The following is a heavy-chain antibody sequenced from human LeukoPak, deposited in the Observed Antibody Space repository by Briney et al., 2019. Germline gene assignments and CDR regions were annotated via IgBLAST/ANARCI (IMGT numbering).Heavy chain of an antibody. Sequence: SETLSLTCTVSGGSISSGDYYWSWIRQPPGKGLEWIGYIYYSGSTYYNPSLKSRVTRSVDTSKNQFSLKLSSVTAADTAVYYCARGRSQYDSSGYEHNHLDYWGQGTLVTVSS. D-gene: IGHD3-22*01. CDR3: ARGRSQYDSSGYEHNHLDY. J-gene: IGHJ4*02. CDR2: IYYSGST. CDR1: GGSISSGDYY. V-gene: IGHV4-30-4*08.